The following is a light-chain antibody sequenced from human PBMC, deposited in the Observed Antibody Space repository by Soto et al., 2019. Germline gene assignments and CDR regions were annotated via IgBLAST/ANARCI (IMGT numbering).Light chain of an antibody. J-gene: IGKJ4*01. CDR2: WAS. CDR3: QQYYSTLLFT. CDR1: QSVLYSSNNKNY. V-gene: IGKV4-1*01. Sequence: DIVMTQSPDSLAVSLGERATINCKSSQSVLYSSNNKNYLAWYQQKPGQPPKLLIYWASTRESGVPDRFSGSGSGTDFTLTISSLQAEDVAVYYCQQYYSTLLFTFGGGTKVEIK.